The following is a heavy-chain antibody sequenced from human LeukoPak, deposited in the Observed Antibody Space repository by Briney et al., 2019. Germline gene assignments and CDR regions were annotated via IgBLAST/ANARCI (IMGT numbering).Heavy chain of an antibody. CDR3: AARPGEVAVPYDY. J-gene: IGHJ4*02. CDR1: GFAFSTYA. CDR2: ISRGGDVT. V-gene: IGHV3-23*01. Sequence: GGSLRLSCAASGFAFSTYAMTWVRQAPGKGLEWVSLISRGGDVTYYADSVKGRFTISRDSSKNTLYLQMHSLRAEDTAVYYCAARPGEVAVPYDYWGQGTLVTVSS. D-gene: IGHD2-15*01.